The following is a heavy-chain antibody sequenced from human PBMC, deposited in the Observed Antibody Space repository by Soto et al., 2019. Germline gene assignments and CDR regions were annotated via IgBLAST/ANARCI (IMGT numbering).Heavy chain of an antibody. Sequence: SETLSLTCTVSGGSISSGGYYWSWIRQHPGKGLEWIGYIYYSGSTYYNPSLKSRVTISVDTSKNQFSLDLSSVTAADTAVHYCARHYFGSGGGYYYYGMDVWGQGTTVTVSS. D-gene: IGHD3-10*01. CDR3: ARHYFGSGGGYYYYGMDV. CDR2: IYYSGST. V-gene: IGHV4-31*03. J-gene: IGHJ6*02. CDR1: GGSISSGGYY.